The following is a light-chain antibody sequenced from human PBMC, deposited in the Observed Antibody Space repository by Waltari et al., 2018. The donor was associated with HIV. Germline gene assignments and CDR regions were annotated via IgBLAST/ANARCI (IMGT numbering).Light chain of an antibody. Sequence: QSALTQPASVSGSPGQSITISCTGTSSDVGAYKYVSWYQQHPGKAPKLILSDVNKRASGISSRFSGSLSGNTASLTISGLQAEDEADYSCSSYTTTRVFVFGGGTRLTVL. CDR2: DVN. CDR1: SSDVGAYKY. CDR3: SSYTTTRVFV. V-gene: IGLV2-14*01. J-gene: IGLJ3*02.